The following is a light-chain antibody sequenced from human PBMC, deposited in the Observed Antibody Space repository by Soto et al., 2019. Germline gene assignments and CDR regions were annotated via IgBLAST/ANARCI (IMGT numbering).Light chain of an antibody. CDR3: LQRSVWPWT. V-gene: IGKV3-11*01. CDR2: DVF. Sequence: IVLTQSPATLSLSPGERATLSCRASQSVGNNLAWYQQKPSQAPRLLIYDVFNRATGIPARFSGSGSGTDFTLTISSLEPEDFAVYYCLQRSVWPWTFGQGTKVEVK. J-gene: IGKJ1*01. CDR1: QSVGNN.